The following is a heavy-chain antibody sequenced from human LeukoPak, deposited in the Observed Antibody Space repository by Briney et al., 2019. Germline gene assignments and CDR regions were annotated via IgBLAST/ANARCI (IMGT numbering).Heavy chain of an antibody. J-gene: IGHJ6*03. D-gene: IGHD5-18*01. CDR1: GASISSSNYY. CDR3: AGGHSYGYDSYYYYMDV. CDR2: IYSSGNT. V-gene: IGHV4-39*01. Sequence: SETLSLTCAVSGASISSSNYYWGWVRQSPGKGLEWIGNIYSSGNTYYNASLKSRVTMYIDTSKNQFSLKLSSVTAADTAMYYCAGGHSYGYDSYYYYMDVWGKGTTVTVSS.